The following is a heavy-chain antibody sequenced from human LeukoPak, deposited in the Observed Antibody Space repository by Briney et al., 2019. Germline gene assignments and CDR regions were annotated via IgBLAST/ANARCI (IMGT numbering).Heavy chain of an antibody. Sequence: SVKVSCKVSGDTFSSYAISWVRQAPGQGLEWMGRIIPLLGIPNYAQNLQGRVTISADKSTTTAYMGLSSLRSEDTVMYYCARAGSSRFSVPYYFHYWGLGTLVTVSS. CDR1: GDTFSSYA. V-gene: IGHV1-69*04. D-gene: IGHD5/OR15-5a*01. CDR3: ARAGSSRFSVPYYFHY. J-gene: IGHJ4*02. CDR2: IIPLLGIP.